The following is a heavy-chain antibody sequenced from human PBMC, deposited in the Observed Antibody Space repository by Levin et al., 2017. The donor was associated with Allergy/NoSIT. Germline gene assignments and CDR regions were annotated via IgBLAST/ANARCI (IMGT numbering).Heavy chain of an antibody. CDR2: ISGSGGYT. V-gene: IGHV3-23*01. J-gene: IGHJ4*02. D-gene: IGHD5-12*01. Sequence: GGSLRLSCAASGFTFSSYAMSWVRQAPGKGLEWVSAISGSGGYTYYADSVKGWFTISRDNSKNTLYLQMNSLRAEDTAVYYSAKDDSGYDSWGGPFDYWGQGTLVTVSS. CDR3: AKDDSGYDSWGGPFDY. CDR1: GFTFSSYA.